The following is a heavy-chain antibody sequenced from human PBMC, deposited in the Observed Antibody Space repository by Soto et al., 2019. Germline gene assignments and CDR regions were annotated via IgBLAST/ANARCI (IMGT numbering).Heavy chain of an antibody. CDR1: GFTFSSYW. D-gene: IGHD6-19*01. J-gene: IGHJ4*02. V-gene: IGHV3-7*04. CDR3: ARGIAVAGIVY. Sequence: EVQLVESGGGLVQPGGSLRLSCAASGFTFSSYWMSWVRQAPGKGLEWVANIKQDGSEKYYVDSVKGRFTISGDNAKNPLYLQMNRLRAEDTAVYYCARGIAVAGIVYWGQGTRVTVSS. CDR2: IKQDGSEK.